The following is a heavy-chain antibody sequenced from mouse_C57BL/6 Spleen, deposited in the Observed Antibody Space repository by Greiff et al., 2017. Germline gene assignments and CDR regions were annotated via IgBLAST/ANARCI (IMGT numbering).Heavy chain of an antibody. Sequence: VQLQQSGAELAKPGASVTLSCKASGYTFTSYWMHWVKQRPGQGLEWIGYINPSSGYTKYTQKFKDKATLTADKSSSTAYMQLSSLTYEDSAVYYCARGIWYYGSSSDYFDYWGQGTTLTVSS. CDR1: GYTFTSYW. J-gene: IGHJ2*01. D-gene: IGHD1-1*01. CDR2: INPSSGYT. CDR3: ARGIWYYGSSSDYFDY. V-gene: IGHV1-7*01.